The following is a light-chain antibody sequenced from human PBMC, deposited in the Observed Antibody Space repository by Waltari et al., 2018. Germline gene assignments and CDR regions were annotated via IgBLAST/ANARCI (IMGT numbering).Light chain of an antibody. Sequence: QSALTQPASMSGSPGQSITISCTGTSSDVEGFNFVSWYQQYPGKAPKLIIYDVANRPTGVSHRFSGARSDNTASLAISGLQAEVEADYYCSSDTTVNTRFGGGTKLTVL. V-gene: IGLV2-14*03. CDR2: DVA. CDR1: SSDVEGFNF. CDR3: SSDTTVNTR. J-gene: IGLJ2*01.